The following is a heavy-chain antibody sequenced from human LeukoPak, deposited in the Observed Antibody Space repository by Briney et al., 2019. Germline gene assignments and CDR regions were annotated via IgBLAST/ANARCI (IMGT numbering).Heavy chain of an antibody. CDR1: GYTFTGCY. D-gene: IGHD6-19*01. CDR3: ARGEVYSSGWYMETVDY. CDR2: INPNSGGT. J-gene: IGHJ4*02. Sequence: ASVTVSCRASGYTFTGCYMHWVRQAPGQGLEWMGWINPNSGGTNYAQTFQGRVTMTRNTSISTAYMELSSLRSEDTAVYYCARGEVYSSGWYMETVDYWGQGTLVTVSS. V-gene: IGHV1-2*02.